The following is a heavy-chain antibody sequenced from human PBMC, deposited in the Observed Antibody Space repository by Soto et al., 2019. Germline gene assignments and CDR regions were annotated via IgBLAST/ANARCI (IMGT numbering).Heavy chain of an antibody. CDR2: IYSGTNT. CDR1: GFSVTRNY. D-gene: IGHD4-17*01. J-gene: IGHJ6*02. CDR3: ARGVGGDYGALMDYFGMDV. V-gene: IGHV3-66*01. Sequence: EVQLVESGGALVQPGGSLRLSCEVSGFSVTRNYMSWVRQRPGKGLEWVSVIYSGTNTYYGDSVKGRFTISRDDSKNTLYLQMNTLRVEDTAVSFCARGVGGDYGALMDYFGMDVWGQGTTVTVS.